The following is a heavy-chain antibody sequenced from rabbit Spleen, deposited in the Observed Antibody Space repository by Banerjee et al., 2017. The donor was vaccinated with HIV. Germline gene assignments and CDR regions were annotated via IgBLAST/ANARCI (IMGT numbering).Heavy chain of an antibody. D-gene: IGHD8-1*01. J-gene: IGHJ6*01. V-gene: IGHV1S45*01. Sequence: EESGGGLVQPEGSLTVTCTASGFSFSGSYWICWVRQAPGKGLEWVTCAYAGSSGSTYSATWAKGRFTVSKSSSTTVTLQMTSLTAADTATYFCARDTGSSFSSYGMDLWGPGTLVTVS. CDR1: GFSFSGSYW. CDR2: AYAGSSGST. CDR3: ARDTGSSFSSYGMDL.